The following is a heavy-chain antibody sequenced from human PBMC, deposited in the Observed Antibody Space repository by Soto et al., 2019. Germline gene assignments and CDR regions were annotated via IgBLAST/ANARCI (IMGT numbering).Heavy chain of an antibody. CDR1: GVTFNTFA. V-gene: IGHV1-69*06. CDR3: VRAAKRYFDY. Sequence: QVQLVQSGAEVKKPGSSVKVSCKASGVTFNTFAISWVRQAPGQGLEWMGGIIPVLGPAFYAQKFQGRVTVTADRSTSTAYLEVSSLRSEDTAVYFCVRAAKRYFDYWGQGTLVTVSS. J-gene: IGHJ4*02. CDR2: IIPVLGPA.